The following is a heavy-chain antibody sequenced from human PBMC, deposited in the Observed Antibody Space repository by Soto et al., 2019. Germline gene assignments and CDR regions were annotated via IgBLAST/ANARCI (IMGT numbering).Heavy chain of an antibody. CDR3: AKQLRGSGWYPLDS. Sequence: GGSLRLSCAASGFTFRNFAMHWVRQAPGKGLEWLAVSSFDGTQQFYGDSVKGRFTVSRDNSNNTLYLEMNSLRTEDTAVYYCAKQLRGSGWYPLDSWGQGTPVTVSS. CDR2: SSFDGTQQ. V-gene: IGHV3-30*18. J-gene: IGHJ4*02. CDR1: GFTFRNFA. D-gene: IGHD6-19*01.